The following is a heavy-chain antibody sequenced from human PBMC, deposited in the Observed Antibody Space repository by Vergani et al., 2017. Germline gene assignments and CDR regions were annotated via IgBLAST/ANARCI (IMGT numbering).Heavy chain of an antibody. CDR2: MSYDGSNK. V-gene: IGHV3-30*03. CDR1: GFTFSSYG. Sequence: QVQLVESGGGVVQPGRSLRLSCAVSGFTFSSYGMHWVRQAPGKGLEWVAVMSYDGSNKYYADSVKGRFTISRDNAKNSLYLQMNSLRAEDTAVYYCARASYSSGWGSGDTYYFDYWGQGTLVTVSS. J-gene: IGHJ4*02. D-gene: IGHD6-19*01. CDR3: ARASYSSGWGSGDTYYFDY.